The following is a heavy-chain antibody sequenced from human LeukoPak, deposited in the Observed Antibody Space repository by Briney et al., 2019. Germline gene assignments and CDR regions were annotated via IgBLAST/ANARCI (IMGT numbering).Heavy chain of an antibody. Sequence: SETLSLTGAVSGDSITNGNWWSWVRQPPGKGLDWIGEIYHSGRTNYGPSLKSRVIISVDKSKNQFSLKLNSVTAADTAVYYCARGRTSLTTSLDFDYWGQGTLVTVSS. D-gene: IGHD4-17*01. J-gene: IGHJ4*02. V-gene: IGHV4-4*02. CDR2: IYHSGRT. CDR1: GDSITNGNW. CDR3: ARGRTSLTTSLDFDY.